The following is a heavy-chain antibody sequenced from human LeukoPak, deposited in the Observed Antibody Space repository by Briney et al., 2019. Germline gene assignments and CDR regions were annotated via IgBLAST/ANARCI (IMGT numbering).Heavy chain of an antibody. D-gene: IGHD5-12*01. J-gene: IGHJ4*02. CDR3: ARVMWLRKNFDY. Sequence: GGSLRLSCAASGFTFSSYEMNWVRQAPGKGLEWVSYISSSGSTIYYADSVKGRFTISRDNAKNSLYLQMNSLRAEDTAIYYCARVMWLRKNFDYWGQGTLVTVSS. CDR2: ISSSGSTI. CDR1: GFTFSSYE. V-gene: IGHV3-48*03.